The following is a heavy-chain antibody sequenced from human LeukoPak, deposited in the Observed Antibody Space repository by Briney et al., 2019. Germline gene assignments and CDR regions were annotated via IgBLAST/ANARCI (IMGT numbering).Heavy chain of an antibody. J-gene: IGHJ5*01. Sequence: SETLSLTCTVSDDSVSSSRYYWTWIRQPPGKGLEWIGYIYHGSATYNPSLESRVTLSMHTSKNQYSLKMTSVTAADTAVYYCAREGGRQWLVSGALDSWGQGTLVTVSS. CDR1: DDSVSSSRYY. V-gene: IGHV4-61*01. CDR3: AREGGRQWLVSGALDS. CDR2: IYHGSA. D-gene: IGHD6-19*01.